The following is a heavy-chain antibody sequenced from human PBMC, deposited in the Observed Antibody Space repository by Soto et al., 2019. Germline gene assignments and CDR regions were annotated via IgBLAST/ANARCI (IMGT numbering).Heavy chain of an antibody. V-gene: IGHV4-59*11. CDR1: GGSISGHY. CDR3: ARDSTGTTSAHYYYYMDV. J-gene: IGHJ6*03. D-gene: IGHD1-1*01. Sequence: QVRLQESGPGLVRPSETLSLTCTVSGGSISGHYWSWIRQPPGKGLEWIGYISYSGSTIYNPSLKRRITTSLDTSKNQLSLRMSSVTAADTGVYYGARDSTGTTSAHYYYYMDVWGKGAAVTVSS. CDR2: ISYSGST.